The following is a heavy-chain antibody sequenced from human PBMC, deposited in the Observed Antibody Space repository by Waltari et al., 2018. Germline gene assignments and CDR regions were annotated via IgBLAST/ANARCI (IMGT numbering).Heavy chain of an antibody. J-gene: IGHJ5*02. V-gene: IGHV3-23*01. Sequence: EVQVLESGGGLVQPGGSLRLSCVASGFPLNTNALRWVRQVPGRGLEWVSASGSDGRTYYADSVKGRFTISRDNSKNTLYLQMNSLRDEDTAVYYCAKEVWQQMVKMVGWFDPWGQGTLVTVSS. CDR1: GFPLNTNA. CDR2: SGSDGRT. D-gene: IGHD2-8*01. CDR3: AKEVWQQMVKMVGWFDP.